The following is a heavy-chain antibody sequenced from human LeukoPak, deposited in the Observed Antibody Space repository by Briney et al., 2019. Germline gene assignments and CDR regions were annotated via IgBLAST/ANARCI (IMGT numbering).Heavy chain of an antibody. CDR3: AVEPPSYSDYTNYYVDL. CDR1: GGSMSYNN. J-gene: IGHJ2*01. D-gene: IGHD4-11*01. Sequence: SETLSLTCTVSGGSMSYNNCRWIRQPPGKGLEWIGFIYYSGSTNYNPSLRSRVTISVDTSKNQFSLRLSSVTAADTAVYYCAVEPPSYSDYTNYYVDLWGRGTLVTVSS. CDR2: IYYSGST. V-gene: IGHV4-59*01.